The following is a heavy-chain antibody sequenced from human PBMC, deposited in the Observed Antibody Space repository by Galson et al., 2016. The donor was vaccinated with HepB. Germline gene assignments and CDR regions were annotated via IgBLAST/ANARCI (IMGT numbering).Heavy chain of an antibody. J-gene: IGHJ4*02. CDR1: GGTFSSYT. Sequence: SVKVSCKASGGTFSSYTISWVRQAPGQGLEWMGRIIPILGIANYAQKFQGRVTITADKSTSTAYMELSSLRSEDTAVYYCARGPVSDRYYFDYWGQGTLVTASS. V-gene: IGHV1-69*02. CDR2: IIPILGIA. CDR3: ARGPVSDRYYFDY. D-gene: IGHD1-14*01.